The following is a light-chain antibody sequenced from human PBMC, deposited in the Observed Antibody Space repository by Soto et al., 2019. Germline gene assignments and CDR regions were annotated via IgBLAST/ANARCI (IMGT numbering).Light chain of an antibody. CDR1: QDISNH. V-gene: IGKV1-33*01. CDR2: DAS. J-gene: IGKJ4*01. Sequence: DIQMTQPPSSLSASAGNRVTITCQASQDISNHLNWYQQKAGKAPKLLINDASKLETGVPSRFNGSGSGTDFTLTISSLQPEDIATYYCQQYVNALTFGGGTKVEIK. CDR3: QQYVNALT.